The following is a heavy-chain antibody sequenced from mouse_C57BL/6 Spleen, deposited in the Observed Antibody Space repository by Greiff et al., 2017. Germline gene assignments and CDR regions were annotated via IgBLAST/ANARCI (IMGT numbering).Heavy chain of an antibody. CDR1: GFTFSDYY. Sequence: EVQVVESEGGLVQPGSSMKLSCTASGFTFSDYYMAWVRQVPEKGLEWVANINYDGSSTYYLDSLKSRFIISRDNAKNILYLQMSSLKSEDTATYYCARERVSLVMDYWGQGTSVTVSS. CDR3: ARERVSLVMDY. CDR2: INYDGSST. V-gene: IGHV5-16*01. J-gene: IGHJ4*01.